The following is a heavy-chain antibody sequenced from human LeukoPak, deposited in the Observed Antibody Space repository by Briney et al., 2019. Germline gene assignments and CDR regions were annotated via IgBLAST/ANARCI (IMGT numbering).Heavy chain of an antibody. J-gene: IGHJ4*02. CDR3: ANDGGKISY. V-gene: IGHV3-33*06. Sequence: GGSLRLSCAASGFTFSSYGIHWVRRAPGKGLEWVAVIWYDGSNKYYTDSVKGRFTISRDNSKNTLYLQMNSLRAEDTAVYYCANDGGKISYWGQGTLVTVSS. D-gene: IGHD2-15*01. CDR1: GFTFSSYG. CDR2: IWYDGSNK.